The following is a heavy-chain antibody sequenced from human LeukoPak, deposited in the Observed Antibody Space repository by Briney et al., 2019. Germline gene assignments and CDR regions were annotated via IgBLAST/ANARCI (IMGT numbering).Heavy chain of an antibody. J-gene: IGHJ6*02. V-gene: IGHV1-2*02. CDR2: INPNSGGT. D-gene: IGHD3-3*01. CDR1: GYTFTGYY. Sequence: SVKVSCKASGYTFTGYYMHWVRQAPGQGLEWMGWINPNSGGTNYAQKFQGRVTMTRDTSTSTAYMELSRLRSDDTAVYYCARDVDYDFWAGMDVWGQGTTVTVSS. CDR3: ARDVDYDFWAGMDV.